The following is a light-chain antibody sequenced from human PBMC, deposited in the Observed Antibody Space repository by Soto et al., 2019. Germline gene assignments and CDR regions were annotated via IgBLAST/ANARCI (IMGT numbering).Light chain of an antibody. CDR3: QQYAGSPRS. V-gene: IGKV3-20*01. Sequence: EIVLTQSPGTLSLSPGERATLSCRASQSITSNYLAWYQQERGQAPRLLIYGATTRSTGIPDRFSGSGSGTDFTLTISRLESEDFAVYYCQQYAGSPRSFGQGTKVEIK. J-gene: IGKJ1*01. CDR2: GAT. CDR1: QSITSNY.